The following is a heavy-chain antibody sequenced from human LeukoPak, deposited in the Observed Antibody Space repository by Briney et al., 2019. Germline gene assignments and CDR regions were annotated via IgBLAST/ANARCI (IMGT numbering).Heavy chain of an antibody. CDR3: ARGLPATLLDY. Sequence: PGGSLRLSCAASGFAFSSNAMTWVRQAPGKGLEWLSYISGSGSVQYYADSVKGRFTISRDNAKNSLYLQMNSLRAEDTAIYYCARGLPATLLDYWGQGTLVTVSS. CDR1: GFAFSSNA. V-gene: IGHV3-48*01. J-gene: IGHJ4*02. CDR2: ISGSGSVQ. D-gene: IGHD2-2*01.